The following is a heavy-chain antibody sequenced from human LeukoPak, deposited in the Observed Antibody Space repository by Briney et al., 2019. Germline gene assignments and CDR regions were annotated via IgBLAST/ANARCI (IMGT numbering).Heavy chain of an antibody. J-gene: IGHJ6*04. Sequence: SETLSLTCAVYGGSFSGYYWSWIRLPPGKGLEWIGEINHSGSTNYNPSLKSRVTISVDTSKNQFSLKLSSVTAADTAVYYCARVRYYGSGSYYTKPESYYYYGMDVWGKGTTVTVSS. CDR2: INHSGST. V-gene: IGHV4-34*01. D-gene: IGHD3-10*01. CDR1: GGSFSGYY. CDR3: ARVRYYGSGSYYTKPESYYYYGMDV.